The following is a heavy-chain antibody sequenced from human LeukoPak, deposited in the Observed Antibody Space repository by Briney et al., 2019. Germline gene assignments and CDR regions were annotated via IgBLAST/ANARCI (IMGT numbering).Heavy chain of an antibody. Sequence: GASVTVSCKASGYTFTSYYMHWVRQAPGQGLEWMGIINPSGGSTSYAQKFQGRVTMTRDTSTSTVYMELSSLRSEDTAVYYCARDRVWAMVRGVIISPQNGMDVWGQGTTVTVSS. J-gene: IGHJ6*02. CDR2: INPSGGST. D-gene: IGHD3-10*01. CDR3: ARDRVWAMVRGVIISPQNGMDV. V-gene: IGHV1-46*01. CDR1: GYTFTSYY.